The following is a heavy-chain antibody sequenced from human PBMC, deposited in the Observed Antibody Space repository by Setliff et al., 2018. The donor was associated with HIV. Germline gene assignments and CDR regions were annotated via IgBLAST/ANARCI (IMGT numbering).Heavy chain of an antibody. V-gene: IGHV4-59*12. CDR2: IYHTGST. J-gene: IGHJ6*03. Sequence: PSETLSLTCTVPGGSISSYYWGWIRQSPGKGLEWIGNIYHTGSTNYNPSLKSRVTISVDTSKNQFSLRLSSVTAADTAVYYCARVSCSSWYSIPQYYYYSMDVWGNGTTVTVSS. CDR1: GGSISSYY. D-gene: IGHD6-13*01. CDR3: ARVSCSSWYSIPQYYYYSMDV.